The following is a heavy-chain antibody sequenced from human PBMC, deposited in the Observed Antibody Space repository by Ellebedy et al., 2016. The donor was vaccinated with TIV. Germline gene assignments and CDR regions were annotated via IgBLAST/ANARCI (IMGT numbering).Heavy chain of an antibody. CDR3: AKGRSGTYIHHAFDY. Sequence: GESLKISCAASGFTFSSSAMSWVRQAPGKGLEWVAGFGVSGDTTYYTDSVKDRFTVSRDNSRNTLYLQMNSLRDEDTAIYYCAKGRSGTYIHHAFDYWGQGTLVTVSS. CDR2: FGVSGDTT. J-gene: IGHJ4*02. CDR1: GFTFSSSA. D-gene: IGHD1-14*01. V-gene: IGHV3-23*01.